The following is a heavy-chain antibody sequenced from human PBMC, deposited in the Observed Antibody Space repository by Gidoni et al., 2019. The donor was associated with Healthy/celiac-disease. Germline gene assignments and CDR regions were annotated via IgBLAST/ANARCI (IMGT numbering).Heavy chain of an antibody. D-gene: IGHD6-6*01. CDR1: GFTFRSYD. V-gene: IGHV3-13*01. CDR3: ARWSIAARRERYGMDV. CDR2: IGTAGDT. J-gene: IGHJ6*02. Sequence: EVQLVESGGGLVQPGGSLRLSCSASGFTFRSYDMHWVRQATGKGLEWVSAIGTAGDTYYPGSVKGRFTISRENAKNSLYLQMNSLRAGDTAVYYCARWSIAARRERYGMDVWGQGTTVTVSS.